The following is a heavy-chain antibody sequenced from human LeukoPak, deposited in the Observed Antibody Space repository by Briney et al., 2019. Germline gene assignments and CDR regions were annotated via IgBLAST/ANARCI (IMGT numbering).Heavy chain of an antibody. CDR1: GGSISSYY. Sequence: SETLSLTCTVSGGSISSYYWSWIRQPAGKGLEWVGRIYSSGSSNYSPSLNSRVTMLVDTSKKQFSLKLSSVTAADTAVYYCARSGYSSSFDYWGQGTLVTVSS. D-gene: IGHD6-6*01. J-gene: IGHJ4*02. CDR2: IYSSGSS. CDR3: ARSGYSSSFDY. V-gene: IGHV4-4*07.